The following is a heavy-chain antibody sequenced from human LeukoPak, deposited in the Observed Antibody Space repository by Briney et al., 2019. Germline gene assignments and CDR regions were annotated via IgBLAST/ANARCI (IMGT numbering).Heavy chain of an antibody. V-gene: IGHV3-23*01. D-gene: IGHD3-22*01. CDR2: IGGSGVST. Sequence: GGTLRLSCAASGFTFSTYGMTWVRQAPGKGLEWVSAIGGSGVSTYYADSVKGRFTISRDNSKNTLYLQMNSLRAEDTAVYYCARDQGYVYYDSSEPSSYWGQGTLVTVSS. J-gene: IGHJ4*02. CDR1: GFTFSTYG. CDR3: ARDQGYVYYDSSEPSSY.